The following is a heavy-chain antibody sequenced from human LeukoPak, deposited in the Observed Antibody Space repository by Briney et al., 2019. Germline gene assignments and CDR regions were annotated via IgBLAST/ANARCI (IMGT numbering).Heavy chain of an antibody. D-gene: IGHD2-15*01. CDR2: ITWNSGPI. Sequence: GGSLRLSCAASGFTFDDYAMHWVRQAPGKGLEWVSGITWNSGPIGYADSVKGRFTITRDNAKSSLYLQMNSLRAEDTAVYYCARFATFLCYDGMDVWGQGTTVTVSS. CDR3: ARFATFLCYDGMDV. V-gene: IGHV3-9*01. CDR1: GFTFDDYA. J-gene: IGHJ6*02.